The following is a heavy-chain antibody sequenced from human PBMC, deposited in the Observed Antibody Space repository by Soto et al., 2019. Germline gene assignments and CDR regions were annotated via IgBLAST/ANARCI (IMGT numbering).Heavy chain of an antibody. CDR2: IYYSGST. V-gene: IGHV4-59*01. CDR1: GGSISSYY. D-gene: IGHD1-7*01. J-gene: IGHJ3*02. Sequence: QVQLQESGPGLVKPSETLSLTCTVSGGSISSYYWSWIRQPPGKGLEWIGYIYYSGSTNYNPSLKSRVTISVDTSKNQFSLKLSSVTAADTAVYYCARDPCGYNWNCQDAFDIWGQGTMVTVSS. CDR3: ARDPCGYNWNCQDAFDI.